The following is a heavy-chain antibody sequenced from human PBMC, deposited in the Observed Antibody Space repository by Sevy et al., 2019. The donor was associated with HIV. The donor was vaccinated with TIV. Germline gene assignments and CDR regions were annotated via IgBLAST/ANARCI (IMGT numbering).Heavy chain of an antibody. CDR3: GRAIAKDCSF. D-gene: IGHD6-13*01. CDR2: INQDGVVA. CDR1: GFTLNNYW. Sequence: GGSLRLSCAASGFTLNNYWMHWVRQAPGKGLEWVANINQDGVVAYYLDSVRGRFTIARDNVRNLVLVQMNSVRVDDTALYFCGRAIAKDCSFWGHGTLVTVSS. V-gene: IGHV3-7*01. J-gene: IGHJ4*01.